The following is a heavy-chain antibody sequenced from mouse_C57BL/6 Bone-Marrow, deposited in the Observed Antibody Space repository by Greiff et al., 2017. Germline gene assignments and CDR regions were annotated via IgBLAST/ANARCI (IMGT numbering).Heavy chain of an antibody. D-gene: IGHD2-3*01. CDR2: IYPRSGNT. J-gene: IGHJ4*01. V-gene: IGHV1-81*01. CDR1: GYTFTSYG. Sequence: VMLVESGAELARPGASVKLSCKASGYTFTSYGISWVKQRTGKGLEWIGEIYPRSGNTYYNEKFKGKATLTADKSSSTAYMELRSLTSEDSAVYFCARDGYYDAMDYWGQGTSVTVSS. CDR3: ARDGYYDAMDY.